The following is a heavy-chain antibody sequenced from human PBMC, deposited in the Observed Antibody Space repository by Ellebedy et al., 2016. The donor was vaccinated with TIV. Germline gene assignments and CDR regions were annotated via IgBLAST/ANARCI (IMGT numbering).Heavy chain of an antibody. CDR1: GFTFDDYA. CDR3: SGTQLPKTHVDY. Sequence: PGGSLRLSCFASGFTFDDYAVTWVRQAPGKGLEWVGFIRSKTYGGTTEYAASLKGRFTISRDDSKSIAYLQMNSLKTEDTAVYYCSGTQLPKTHVDYWGRGILVTVSS. J-gene: IGHJ4*02. D-gene: IGHD2-2*01. V-gene: IGHV3-49*04. CDR2: IRSKTYGGTT.